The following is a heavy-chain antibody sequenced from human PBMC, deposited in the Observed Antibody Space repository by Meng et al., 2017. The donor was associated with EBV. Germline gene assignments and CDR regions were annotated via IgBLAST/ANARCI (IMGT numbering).Heavy chain of an antibody. Sequence: EVVVVEVGGGLVQRGGSLRLSCAGAGFTVGSNYMSWVRQAPGKGLGWVSVIYSGGSTYYADSVKGRFTISRDNSKNTLYLQMNSLRAEDTAVYYCAKHRLGPLDYWGQGTLVTVSS. CDR3: AKHRLGPLDY. D-gene: IGHD5-12*01. CDR1: GFTVGSNY. V-gene: IGHV3-66*04. J-gene: IGHJ4*02. CDR2: IYSGGST.